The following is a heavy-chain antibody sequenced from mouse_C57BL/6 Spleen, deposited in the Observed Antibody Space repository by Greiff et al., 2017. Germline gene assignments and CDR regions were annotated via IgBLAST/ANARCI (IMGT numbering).Heavy chain of an antibody. J-gene: IGHJ4*01. CDR2: IRSKSSNYAT. V-gene: IGHV10-3*01. CDR3: VRDPYSYGTHLYAMDY. CDR1: GFTFNTYA. D-gene: IGHD1-1*01. Sequence: EVQLVESGGGLVQPKGSLKLSCAASGFTFNTYAMHWVRQAPGKGLEWVARIRSKSSNYATYYADSVKDRFTISRDDSQSMLYLQMNNLKTEDTAMYYCVRDPYSYGTHLYAMDYWGQGTSVTVSS.